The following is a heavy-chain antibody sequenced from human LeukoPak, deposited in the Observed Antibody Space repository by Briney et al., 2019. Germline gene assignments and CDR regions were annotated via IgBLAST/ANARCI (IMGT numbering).Heavy chain of an antibody. CDR3: ARESSAYYYYMDV. Sequence: SETLSLTCTVSGGSISSSGYYWGWIRQPPGKGLEWIASIYYSGSTYYNPSLKSRVTISVDTSKNQLSLKLSSLTAADTAVYYCARESSAYYYYMDVWGKGTTVTVSS. CDR1: GGSISSSGYY. CDR2: IYYSGST. J-gene: IGHJ6*03. V-gene: IGHV4-39*02.